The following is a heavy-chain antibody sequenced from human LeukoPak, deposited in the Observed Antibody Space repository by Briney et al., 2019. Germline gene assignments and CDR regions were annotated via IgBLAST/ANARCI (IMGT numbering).Heavy chain of an antibody. CDR1: GGTISSSSYY. J-gene: IGHJ6*03. Sequence: NPSETLSLTCTVSGGTISSSSYYWGWIRQPPGKGLEWIGSIYYSGSTYYNPSLKSRVTISVDTSKNQFSLKLSSVTAADTAVYYCARQISYYYYYMDVWGKGTTLTVSS. V-gene: IGHV4-39*01. D-gene: IGHD2-15*01. CDR3: ARQISYYYYYMDV. CDR2: IYYSGST.